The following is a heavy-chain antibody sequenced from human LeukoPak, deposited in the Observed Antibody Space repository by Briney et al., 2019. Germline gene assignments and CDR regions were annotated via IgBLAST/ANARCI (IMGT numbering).Heavy chain of an antibody. CDR1: GFDFATYW. V-gene: IGHV3-7*01. CDR2: ISPDGSAR. CDR3: AGWGGGVNH. D-gene: IGHD3-16*01. Sequence: PGGSLRLSCSASGFDFATYWINWVRQAPGKGLEWVANISPDGSARYVDAVRGRFTTSRDNATNSLSMEMNSLRAEDTAVYYCAGWGGGVNHWGQGTLVTVSS. J-gene: IGHJ4*02.